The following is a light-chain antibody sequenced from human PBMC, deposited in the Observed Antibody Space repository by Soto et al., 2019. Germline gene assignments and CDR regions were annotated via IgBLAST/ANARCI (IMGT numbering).Light chain of an antibody. V-gene: IGLV1-47*01. CDR2: KND. J-gene: IGLJ2*01. CDR1: TSNIRTNY. CDR3: AAWDDTLSGRVL. Sequence: QSVLTQPPSASGTPGQRVTISCSGSTSNIRTNYVYWYQQFPGSAPRLLIYKNDLRPAGVPERFSASKSGTSASLVIGGLRSEDEAIYYCAAWDDTLSGRVLFGGGTKLTVL.